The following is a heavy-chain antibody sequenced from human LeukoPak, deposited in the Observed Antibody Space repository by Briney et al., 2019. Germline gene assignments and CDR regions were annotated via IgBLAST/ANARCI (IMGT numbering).Heavy chain of an antibody. Sequence: PSETLSLTCAVYGGSFSGYYWSWIRQPPGKGLEWIGEINHSGSTNYNPSLKSRVTISVDTSKNQFSLKLSSVTAADTAVYYCARAGYSYGPAVDYFDYWGQGTLVTVSS. D-gene: IGHD5-18*01. CDR1: GGSFSGYY. CDR2: INHSGST. J-gene: IGHJ4*02. V-gene: IGHV4-34*01. CDR3: ARAGYSYGPAVDYFDY.